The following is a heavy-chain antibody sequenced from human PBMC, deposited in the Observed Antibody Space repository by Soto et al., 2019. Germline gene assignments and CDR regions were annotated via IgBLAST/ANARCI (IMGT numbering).Heavy chain of an antibody. CDR1: GFTFSSYS. CDR3: ARDYSSGWYGAFDI. D-gene: IGHD6-19*01. CDR2: ISSSSSII. V-gene: IGHV3-48*02. J-gene: IGHJ3*02. Sequence: GGSLRLSCAASGFTFSSYSMNWVRQAPGKGLEWVSYISSSSSIIYYADSVKGRFTISRDNAKNSLYLQMHSLRDEDTAVYYCARDYSSGWYGAFDIWGQGTMVTVSS.